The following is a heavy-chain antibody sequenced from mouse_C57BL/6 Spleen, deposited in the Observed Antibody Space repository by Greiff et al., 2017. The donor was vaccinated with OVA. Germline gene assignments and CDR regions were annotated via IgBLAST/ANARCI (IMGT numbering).Heavy chain of an antibody. Sequence: LVESGAELVRPGSSVKLSCKASGYTFTSYWMDWVKQRPGQGLEWIGNIYPSDSETHYNQKFKDKATLTVDKSSSTAYMQLSSLTSEDSAVYYCAREGDYDEGYAMDYWGQGTSVTVSS. CDR3: AREGDYDEGYAMDY. V-gene: IGHV1-61*01. D-gene: IGHD2-4*01. CDR1: GYTFTSYW. CDR2: IYPSDSET. J-gene: IGHJ4*01.